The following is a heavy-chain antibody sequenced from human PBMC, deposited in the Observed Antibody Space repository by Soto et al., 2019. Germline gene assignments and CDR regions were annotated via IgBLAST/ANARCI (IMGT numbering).Heavy chain of an antibody. CDR2: IYHYGST. J-gene: IGHJ5*02. Sequence: QLQLQESGSGLVKPSQTLSLTCAVSGGSISSGGYFWSWIRQPPGKGLEWIGYIYHYGSTYYNPSTXTXXTTSVARSKTQLSLSLTSLAAADTAVYYWPSGRGPWGQGTLVTVSS. V-gene: IGHV4-30-2*01. CDR1: GGSISSGGYF. CDR3: PSGRGP.